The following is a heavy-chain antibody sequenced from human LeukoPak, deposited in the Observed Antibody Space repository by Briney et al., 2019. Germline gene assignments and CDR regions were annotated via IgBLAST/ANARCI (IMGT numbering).Heavy chain of an antibody. J-gene: IGHJ6*02. CDR2: ISAYKGNT. D-gene: IGHD3-22*01. V-gene: IGHV1-18*01. Sequence: GASVKVSCKASGYTFTTYGISWVRQAPGQGLEWMGWISAYKGNTNYAQKLQGRVTMTTETSTCTAYMELRSLRSDDTALYYCARQHSSGYYSPHYYYGMDVWGQGTTVTVSS. CDR1: GYTFTTYG. CDR3: ARQHSSGYYSPHYYYGMDV.